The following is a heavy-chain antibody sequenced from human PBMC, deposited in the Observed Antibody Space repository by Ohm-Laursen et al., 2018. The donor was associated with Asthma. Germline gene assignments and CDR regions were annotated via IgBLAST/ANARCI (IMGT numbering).Heavy chain of an antibody. D-gene: IGHD2/OR15-2a*01. Sequence: SLRLSCTASGFSFSDYSMNWLRQAPGMGLDWVTSISGDSDTIYYTDSVKGRFTVSRDNAKNSLYLQLNSLRGDDTAVYYCARSRVEGAPRLSLIDFWGPGTLITVSS. CDR2: ISGDSDTI. CDR1: GFSFSDYS. V-gene: IGHV3-21*01. J-gene: IGHJ4*02. CDR3: ARSRVEGAPRLSLIDF.